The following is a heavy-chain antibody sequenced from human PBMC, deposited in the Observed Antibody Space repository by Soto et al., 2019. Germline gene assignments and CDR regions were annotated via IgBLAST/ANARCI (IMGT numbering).Heavy chain of an antibody. D-gene: IGHD3-10*01. CDR2: LHSGGDT. V-gene: IGHV3-53*04. Sequence: EVQLVESGGGLVQPGGSLRLSCVASGIPVSSNYMTWVRQAPGKGLEWVSVLHSGGDTYYANSVKGRFTISRHDSTNTLFLQMSSMTAEDTAVYYCARDGPYYYASRMDVWGQGTTVTLSS. CDR3: ARDGPYYYASRMDV. CDR1: GIPVSSNY. J-gene: IGHJ6*02.